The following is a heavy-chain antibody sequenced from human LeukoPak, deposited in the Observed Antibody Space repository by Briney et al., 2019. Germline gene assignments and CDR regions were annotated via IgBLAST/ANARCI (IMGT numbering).Heavy chain of an antibody. Sequence: SETLSLTCTVSGASISSYYRSWIRQPPGKGLEWIGYIYYSGSTNYNPSLKSRVTISVDTSKNQFSLKLSSVTAADTAVYYCARYAMVRGVIRAPFAFDIWGQGTMVTVSS. D-gene: IGHD3-10*01. J-gene: IGHJ3*02. CDR1: GASISSYY. CDR2: IYYSGST. CDR3: ARYAMVRGVIRAPFAFDI. V-gene: IGHV4-59*01.